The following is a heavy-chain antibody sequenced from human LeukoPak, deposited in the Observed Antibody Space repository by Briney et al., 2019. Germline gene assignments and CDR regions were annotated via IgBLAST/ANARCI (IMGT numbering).Heavy chain of an antibody. J-gene: IGHJ4*02. CDR1: GGSISSGGYS. CDR2: IYHSGST. CDR3: ARASKPHRFDY. V-gene: IGHV4-30-2*01. D-gene: IGHD1-14*01. Sequence: SETLSLTCAVSGGSISSGGYSWSWIRQPPGKGLEWIGYIYHSGSTYYNPSLKSRVTISVDRSKNQFSLKLSSVTAADTAVYYCARASKPHRFDYWGQGTLVTVSS.